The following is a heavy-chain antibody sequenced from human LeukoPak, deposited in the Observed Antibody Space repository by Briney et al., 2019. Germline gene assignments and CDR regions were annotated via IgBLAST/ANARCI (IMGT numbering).Heavy chain of an antibody. CDR3: ARDGFCSSTTCYVPDYYNMDV. J-gene: IGHJ6*02. CDR2: IKQDESEK. CDR1: GFTFSSYW. D-gene: IGHD2-2*03. Sequence: GGSLRLSCAASGFTFSSYWMPWVRQATGKGVEWVTNIKQDESEKYCVDSVKGRFTISRDNAKSSLYLQMNSLRAEDTAVYYCARDGFCSSTTCYVPDYYNMDVWGQGTTVTVSS. V-gene: IGHV3-7*01.